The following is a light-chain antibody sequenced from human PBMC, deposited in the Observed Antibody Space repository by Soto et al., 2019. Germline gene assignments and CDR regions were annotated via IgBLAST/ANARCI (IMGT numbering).Light chain of an antibody. J-gene: IGKJ2*01. CDR1: QSVPTNS. CDR2: DAS. V-gene: IGKV3-20*01. CDR3: QQYGSSHVT. Sequence: PGASATLSCRASQSVPTNSLAWYQQKPGQAPRLLIYDASRRATGIPDRFSGGGSGSDFTLTISRLEPEDFAVYHCQQYGSSHVTFGQGTKVEIK.